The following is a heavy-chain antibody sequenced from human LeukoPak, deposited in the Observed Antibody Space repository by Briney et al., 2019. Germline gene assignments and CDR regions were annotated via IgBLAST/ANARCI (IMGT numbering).Heavy chain of an antibody. V-gene: IGHV4-30-4*01. Sequence: SETLSLTCTVSGGSISSGDYYCSWIRQPPGKGLEWIGYIYYSGSTYYNPSLKSRVTISVDTSKNQFSLKLSSVTAADTAVYYCARGGAAKLYAFDIWGQGTMVTVSS. D-gene: IGHD6-13*01. CDR2: IYYSGST. J-gene: IGHJ3*02. CDR1: GGSISSGDYY. CDR3: ARGGAAKLYAFDI.